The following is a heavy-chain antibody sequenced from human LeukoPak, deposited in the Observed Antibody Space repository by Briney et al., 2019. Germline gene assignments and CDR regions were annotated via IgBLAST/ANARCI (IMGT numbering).Heavy chain of an antibody. J-gene: IGHJ2*01. Sequence: PGGSLRLPCAVSGFTFRDYVMSWVRQAPGKGLEWVSSMSGSGDRTFYADSVKGRFTISRDNSKNTLYLHLNSLRAGDTAVYFCAKLGPTYYYDNSGYFKFDFWGRGTLVTVSS. V-gene: IGHV3-23*01. CDR3: AKLGPTYYYDNSGYFKFDF. CDR1: GFTFRDYV. D-gene: IGHD3-22*01. CDR2: MSGSGDRT.